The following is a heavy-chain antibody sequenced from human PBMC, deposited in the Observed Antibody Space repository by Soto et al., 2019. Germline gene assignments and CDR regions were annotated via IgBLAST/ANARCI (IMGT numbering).Heavy chain of an antibody. J-gene: IGHJ5*02. CDR1: GFTLSSYW. D-gene: IGHD3-3*01. Sequence: PGGSLRLSCAASGFTLSSYWMHWVRQSPGKGLEWVSHINNDGSSTTYADSVKGRFTISRDNAKNTLYLQMNNLKVEDTAVYYCARDFSPWGKGTLVTVSS. CDR2: INNDGSST. V-gene: IGHV3-74*01. CDR3: ARDFSP.